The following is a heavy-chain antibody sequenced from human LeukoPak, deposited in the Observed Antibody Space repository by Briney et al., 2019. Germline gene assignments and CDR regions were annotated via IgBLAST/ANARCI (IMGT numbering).Heavy chain of an antibody. CDR3: ARHAMIAARNHYYYMDV. D-gene: IGHD6-6*01. J-gene: IGHJ6*03. CDR1: GGSISGYY. V-gene: IGHV4-4*09. CDR2: IYTSGST. Sequence: PSETLSLTCTVSGGSISGYYWSWIRQPPGKGLEWIGYIYTSGSTNYNPSLKSRVTISIDTSKNQFSLKLSSVTAADTAVYYCARHAMIAARNHYYYMDVWGKGTPVTVSS.